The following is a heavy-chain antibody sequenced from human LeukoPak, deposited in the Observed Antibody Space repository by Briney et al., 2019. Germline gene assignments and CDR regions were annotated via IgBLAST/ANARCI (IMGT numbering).Heavy chain of an antibody. CDR1: GFTFNKYW. CDR3: ARAGSGRSPDWFDP. J-gene: IGHJ5*02. D-gene: IGHD1-26*01. V-gene: IGHV3-7*01. CDR2: IKTDGSQK. Sequence: GGSLRLSCAASGFTFNKYWMTWVRQAPGKGLEWVATIKTDGSQKYYVDSVKGRFSISRDNANNSLYLQMNSLRAEDTAVYYCARAGSGRSPDWFDPWGQGTLVTVSS.